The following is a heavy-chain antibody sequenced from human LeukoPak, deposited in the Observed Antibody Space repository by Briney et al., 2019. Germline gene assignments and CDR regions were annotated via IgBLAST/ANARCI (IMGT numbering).Heavy chain of an antibody. Sequence: ASVTVSCKASGYSFIDYYIHWVRQAPGQGVEWMGWINPNSGGTNYAQKFQGRVTMTRDTSISTAYMELSRLRSDDTAVFYCATSSGWKSNIDYWGQGTLVTVSS. CDR3: ATSSGWKSNIDY. V-gene: IGHV1-2*02. CDR2: INPNSGGT. J-gene: IGHJ4*02. CDR1: GYSFIDYY. D-gene: IGHD6-19*01.